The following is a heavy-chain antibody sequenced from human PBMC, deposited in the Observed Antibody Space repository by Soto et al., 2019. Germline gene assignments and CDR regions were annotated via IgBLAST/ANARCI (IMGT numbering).Heavy chain of an antibody. CDR1: GGSISSYY. Sequence: QVQLQESGPGLVKPSETLSLTCTVSGGSISSYYWSWIRQPPGKGLEWIGYIYYSGSTNYNPSLKSRVIISVATSKNQFSLKLSSVTAADTAVYYCARAKAPLYSSSWYWFDPCGQGTLVTVSS. V-gene: IGHV4-59*12. J-gene: IGHJ5*02. CDR2: IYYSGST. D-gene: IGHD6-13*01. CDR3: ARAKAPLYSSSWYWFDP.